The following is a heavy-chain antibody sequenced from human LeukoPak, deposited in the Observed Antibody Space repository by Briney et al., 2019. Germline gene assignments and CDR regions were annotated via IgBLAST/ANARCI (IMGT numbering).Heavy chain of an antibody. Sequence: GGSLRLSCAASGFTFSNAWMSWVRQAPGKGLEWVGRIKSKTDGGTTDYAAPVKGRFTISRDDSKNTLYLQMNSLKTEDTAVYYCTPSAPRATVFDYWGQGTLVTVSS. CDR3: TPSAPRATVFDY. CDR2: IKSKTDGGTT. CDR1: GFTFSNAW. J-gene: IGHJ4*02. V-gene: IGHV3-15*01. D-gene: IGHD2-2*01.